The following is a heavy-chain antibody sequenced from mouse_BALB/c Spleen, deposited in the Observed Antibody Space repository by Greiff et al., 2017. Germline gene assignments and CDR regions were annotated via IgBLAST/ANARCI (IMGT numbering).Heavy chain of an antibody. J-gene: IGHJ3*01. Sequence: EVKLEESGTVLARPGASVKMSCKASGYTFTSYWMHWVKQRPGQGLEWIGAIYPGNSDTSYNQKFKGKAKLTAVTSTSTAYMELSSLTNEDSAVYYCTRSGYGNYVWFAYWGQGTLVTVSA. CDR2: IYPGNSDT. D-gene: IGHD2-10*02. V-gene: IGHV1-5*01. CDR1: GYTFTSYW. CDR3: TRSGYGNYVWFAY.